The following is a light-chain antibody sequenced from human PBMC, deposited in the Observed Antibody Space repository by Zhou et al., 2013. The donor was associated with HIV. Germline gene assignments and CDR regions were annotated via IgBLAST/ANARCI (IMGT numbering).Light chain of an antibody. J-gene: IGLJ2*01. CDR3: GTWDSSLSAVV. V-gene: IGLV1-51*02. CDR2: ENN. CDR1: SSNIGNNY. Sequence: QSVLTQPPSVSAAPGQKVTISCSGSSSNIGNNYVSWYQQLPGTAPKLLIYENNKRPSGIPDQFSGSKSGTSATLGITGLQTGDEADYYCGTWDSSLSAVVFGGGTKLTV.